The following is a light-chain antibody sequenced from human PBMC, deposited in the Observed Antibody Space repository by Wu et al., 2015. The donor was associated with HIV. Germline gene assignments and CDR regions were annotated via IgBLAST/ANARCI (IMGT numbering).Light chain of an antibody. CDR1: QGISNF. CDR2: GAS. Sequence: DIQMTQSPSSLSASVGDRVTITCRASQGISNFLAWYQQKPGKVPKLLIYGASALQSGVPSRFSGGGSGTDFTLTVSSLQPEDVATYYCQNYNSALITFGQGTRLDVK. J-gene: IGKJ5*01. V-gene: IGKV1-27*01. CDR3: QNYNSALIT.